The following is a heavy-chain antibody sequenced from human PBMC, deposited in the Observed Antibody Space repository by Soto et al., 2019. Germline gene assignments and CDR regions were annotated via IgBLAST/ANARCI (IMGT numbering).Heavy chain of an antibody. J-gene: IGHJ4*02. CDR2: IWYDGSNK. CDR1: GFTFSSYG. CDR3: ARDASSSPSGYYFDY. V-gene: IGHV3-33*01. Sequence: GGSLRLSCAASGFTFSSYGMHWVRQAPGKGLEWVAVIWYDGSNKYYADSVKGRFTISRDNSKNTLYLQMNSLRAEDTAVYYCARDASSSPSGYYFDYWGQGTLVTVSS. D-gene: IGHD6-6*01.